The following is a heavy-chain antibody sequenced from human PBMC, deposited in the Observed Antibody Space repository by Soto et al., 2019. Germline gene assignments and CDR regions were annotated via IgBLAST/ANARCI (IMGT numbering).Heavy chain of an antibody. D-gene: IGHD3-10*01. V-gene: IGHV1-18*01. CDR1: GYMFISYG. Sequence: GASVKVSCKASGYMFISYGINWVRQAPGQGLEWMGWIRPYNGDTKYAQSLQGRVTMTTDTSTSTAYMEMRSLRSDATAVYYCVRDLDGSGSYYTDYWGPGTLVTVSS. J-gene: IGHJ4*02. CDR2: IRPYNGDT. CDR3: VRDLDGSGSYYTDY.